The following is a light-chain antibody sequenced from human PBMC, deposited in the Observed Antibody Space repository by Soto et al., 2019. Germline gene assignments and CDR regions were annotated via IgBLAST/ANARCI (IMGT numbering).Light chain of an antibody. V-gene: IGKV3-11*01. Sequence: ETVLTQSPATLSLSPGDSATLSCRASQSIRSYLAWYQQKRGQAPRLLIYDASNRATGIPARFSGSGSGTDFSLTISSLEPEDFAVYYCQQRSSWPLTFGGGTKVDI. J-gene: IGKJ4*01. CDR1: QSIRSY. CDR3: QQRSSWPLT. CDR2: DAS.